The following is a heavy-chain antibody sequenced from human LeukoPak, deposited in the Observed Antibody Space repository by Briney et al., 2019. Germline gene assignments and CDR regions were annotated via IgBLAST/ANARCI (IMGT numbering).Heavy chain of an antibody. CDR1: GFTVSSNC. D-gene: IGHD3-22*01. J-gene: IGHJ1*01. Sequence: GGSLRLSCAASGFTVSSNCMSWVRQAPGKGLEWVSVIYRTGSTNYADSVKGRFTISRDNAKNTVSLQMDSLRAEDTGVYYCARAPSEVGGYYPEYFRHWGQGTLVTVSS. V-gene: IGHV3-53*01. CDR3: ARAPSEVGGYYPEYFRH. CDR2: IYRTGST.